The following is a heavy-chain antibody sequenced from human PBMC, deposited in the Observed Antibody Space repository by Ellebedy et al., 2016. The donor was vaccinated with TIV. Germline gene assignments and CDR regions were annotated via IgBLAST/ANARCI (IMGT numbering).Heavy chain of an antibody. V-gene: IGHV4-34*01. J-gene: IGHJ4*02. CDR3: ARRHGMTTVTTPYRS. CDR1: GESFSGHY. D-gene: IGHD4-17*01. CDR2: INHSGST. Sequence: SETLSLTCAVYGESFSGHYWTWIRQSPGKGLEWIGEINHSGSTNYNPSLKSRVTISVDTSKNQFSLKLSSVTAADTAVYYCARRHGMTTVTTPYRSWGQGTLVTVSS.